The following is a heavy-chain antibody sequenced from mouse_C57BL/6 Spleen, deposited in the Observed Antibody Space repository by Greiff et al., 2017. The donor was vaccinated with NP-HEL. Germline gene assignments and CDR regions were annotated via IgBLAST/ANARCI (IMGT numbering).Heavy chain of an antibody. CDR2: IYPGNSDT. J-gene: IGHJ4*01. D-gene: IGHD1-1*01. V-gene: IGHV1-5*01. CDR1: GYTFTSYW. CDR3: TRTITTVNYAMDY. Sequence: EVQLQQSGTVLARPGASVKMSCKTSGYTFTSYWMHWVKQRPGQGLEWIGAIYPGNSDTSYNQKFKGKAKLTAVTSASTAYMELSSLTNEDSAVYYCTRTITTVNYAMDYWGQGTSVTVSS.